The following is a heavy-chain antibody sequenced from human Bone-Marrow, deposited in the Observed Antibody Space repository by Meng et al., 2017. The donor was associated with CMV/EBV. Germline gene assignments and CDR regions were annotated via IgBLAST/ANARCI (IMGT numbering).Heavy chain of an antibody. CDR1: GFTFSSYS. J-gene: IGHJ6*02. CDR3: ARDPKLPFGQWEFYYYYGMDV. CDR2: ISSSSSTI. Sequence: GESLKISCAASGFTFSSYSMNWVRQAPGKGLEWVSYISSSSSTIYYADSVKGRFTISRDNAKNSLYLQMNSLRAEDTAVYYCARDPKLPFGQWEFYYYYGMDVWGQGTTVTVSS. D-gene: IGHD3-10*01. V-gene: IGHV3-48*04.